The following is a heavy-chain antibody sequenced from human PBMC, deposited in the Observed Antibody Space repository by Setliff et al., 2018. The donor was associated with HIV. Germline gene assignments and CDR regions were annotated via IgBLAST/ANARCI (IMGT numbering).Heavy chain of an antibody. V-gene: IGHV3-30*02. J-gene: IGHJ6*03. D-gene: IGHD2-2*01. CDR3: AKSCDVPSKPGPYYYSMDV. CDR2: IRYDASNK. CDR1: GFTFSDYA. Sequence: GESLKISCAPSGFTFSDYAIHWVRQAPGKGLEWLTYIRYDASNKFYADSVKGRFTISRDNSKNTLFLQLNSLRVDDTAVYYCAKSCDVPSKPGPYYYSMDVWGKGTTVTVSS.